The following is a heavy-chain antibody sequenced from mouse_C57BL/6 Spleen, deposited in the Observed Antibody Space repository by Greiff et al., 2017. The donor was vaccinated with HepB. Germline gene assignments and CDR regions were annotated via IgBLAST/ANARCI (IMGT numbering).Heavy chain of an antibody. J-gene: IGHJ4*01. Sequence: EVKLVESGPELVKPGASVKISCKASGYSFTDYNMNWVKQSNGKSLEWIGVINPNYGTTSYNQKFKGKATLTVDQSSSTAYMQLNSLTSEDSAVYYCIITTVVRAMDYWGQGTSVTVSS. V-gene: IGHV1-39*01. CDR2: INPNYGTT. CDR1: GYSFTDYN. CDR3: IITTVVRAMDY. D-gene: IGHD1-1*01.